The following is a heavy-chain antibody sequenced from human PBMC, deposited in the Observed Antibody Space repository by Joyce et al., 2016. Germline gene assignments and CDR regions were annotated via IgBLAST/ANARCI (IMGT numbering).Heavy chain of an antibody. CDR1: GFPFGTQC. CDR2: IISRSTLI. J-gene: IGHJ5*02. D-gene: IGHD1/OR15-1a*01. V-gene: IGHV3-21*01. CDR3: AREIGGNTLKSHWFHP. Sequence: VESGGGMVKPGESLRLLCVGSGFPFGTQCMNWVRQAPGKGREWVASIISRSTLIAYGASVDGLFTISGDNAKDSLCLQMDSLRVEDTAVYYCAREIGGNTLKSHWFHPWGQGTAVTVSS.